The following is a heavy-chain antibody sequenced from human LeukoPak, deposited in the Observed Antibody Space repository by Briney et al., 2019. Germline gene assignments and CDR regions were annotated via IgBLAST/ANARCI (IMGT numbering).Heavy chain of an antibody. CDR3: ARDLYSRRMNYYGSGSFFAY. CDR2: IYTSGST. CDR1: GGSISSYY. D-gene: IGHD3-10*01. Sequence: SETLSLTCTVSGGSISSYYWSWIRQPAGKGLEWIGRIYTSGSTNYNPSLKSRVTMSVHTSKNQFSLKLSSVTAADTAVYYCARDLYSRRMNYYGSGSFFAYWGQGTLVTVSS. J-gene: IGHJ4*02. V-gene: IGHV4-4*07.